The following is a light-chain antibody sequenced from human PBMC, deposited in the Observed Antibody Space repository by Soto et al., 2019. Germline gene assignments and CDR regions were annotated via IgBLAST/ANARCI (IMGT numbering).Light chain of an antibody. J-gene: IGKJ5*01. CDR2: GAS. CDR1: QSVSSSY. V-gene: IGKV3-20*01. Sequence: ESVLTQSPGTLSLSPGEWATLSCRASQSVSSSYIAWYQQRPGQTPSLLIYGASTRATGIPDRFSGSGSGTHFTLTISRLEPGDFAVYYCQHFGGTTFTFGQGTRLEIK. CDR3: QHFGGTTFT.